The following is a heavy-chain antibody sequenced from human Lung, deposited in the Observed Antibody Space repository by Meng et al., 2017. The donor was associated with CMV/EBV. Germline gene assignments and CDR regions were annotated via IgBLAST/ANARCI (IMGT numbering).Heavy chain of an antibody. V-gene: IGHV4-4*03. CDR1: GGSMSSTNW. CDR3: ARADKVRFDY. J-gene: IGHJ4*02. Sequence: QVLLQESGQGRVKPPGTLSLTCAVSGGSMSSTNWWGWVRQPPGKGLEWIGEIYHSGSTNYNPSLKSRVSISVDKSKNQFSLKLSSVTAADTAVYYCARADKVRFDYWGQGTLVTVSS. CDR2: IYHSGST.